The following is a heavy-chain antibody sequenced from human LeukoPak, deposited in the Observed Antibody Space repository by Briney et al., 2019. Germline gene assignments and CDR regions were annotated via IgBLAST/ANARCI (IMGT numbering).Heavy chain of an antibody. D-gene: IGHD1-14*01. J-gene: IGHJ4*02. CDR3: TRYNNDHFDY. V-gene: IGHV3-33*01. CDR2: IAYDGSSA. CDR1: GFTFGGYG. Sequence: GGSLRLSCAGSGFTFGGYGMHWFRQPPGKGLEWVGLIAYDGSSAFYPDPVNGGFTISRDNSKNTMSVQMDDLRAEDTAVYYCTRYNNDHFDYWGQGTLVTVSS.